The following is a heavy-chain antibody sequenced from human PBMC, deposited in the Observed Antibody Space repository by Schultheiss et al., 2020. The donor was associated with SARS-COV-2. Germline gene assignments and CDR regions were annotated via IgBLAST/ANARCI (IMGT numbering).Heavy chain of an antibody. CDR3: ARDVRWYYYMDV. D-gene: IGHD5-24*01. J-gene: IGHJ6*03. Sequence: ASVKVSCKASGYTFTGYYMHWVRQAPGQGLEWMGIINPSGGSTSYAQKFQGRVTMTRDTSTSTVYMELSSLRSEDTAVYYCARDVRWYYYMDVWGKGTTVTVSS. V-gene: IGHV1-46*01. CDR2: INPSGGST. CDR1: GYTFTGYY.